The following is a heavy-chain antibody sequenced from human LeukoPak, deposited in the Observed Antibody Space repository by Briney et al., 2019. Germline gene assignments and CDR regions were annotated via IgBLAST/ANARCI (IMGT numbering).Heavy chain of an antibody. J-gene: IGHJ4*02. V-gene: IGHV4-4*07. CDR2: FQMSGST. CDR3: ARGASGWYGNSFDY. Sequence: PSETPSLTCTVFGGSISSDYWSWIRQPAGKGLEWIGRFQMSGSTNYNPSLKSRVTMSVDTSKNQFSLKLSSVTAADTAVYYCARGASGWYGNSFDYWGQGTLITVSS. D-gene: IGHD6-19*01. CDR1: GGSISSDY.